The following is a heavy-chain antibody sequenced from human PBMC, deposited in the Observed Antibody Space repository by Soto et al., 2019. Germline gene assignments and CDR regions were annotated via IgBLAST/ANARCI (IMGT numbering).Heavy chain of an antibody. CDR1: GYSFTSYW. Sequence: PGESLKISCQGSGYSFTSYWIGWVRQMPGKGLEWMGIIYPGDSDTRYSPSFQGQVTISADKSISTAYLQWSSLKASDTAMYYCARVSGAAEYYYYGMDVWGQGTTVTVSS. D-gene: IGHD1-26*01. V-gene: IGHV5-51*01. CDR3: ARVSGAAEYYYYGMDV. J-gene: IGHJ6*02. CDR2: IYPGDSDT.